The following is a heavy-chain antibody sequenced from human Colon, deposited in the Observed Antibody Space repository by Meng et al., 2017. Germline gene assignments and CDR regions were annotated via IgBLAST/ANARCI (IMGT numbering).Heavy chain of an antibody. CDR1: GYTFTSYG. V-gene: IGHV7-4-1*02. CDR2: INTNTGNP. CDR3: ARGDGSDDSSGYYAY. J-gene: IGHJ4*02. Sequence: ASVKVSCKASGYTFTSYGMNWVRQAPGQGLEWMGWINTNTGNPTYAQGFTGRFVFSLDTSVSTAYLQISSLKAEDTAVYYCARGDGSDDSSGYYAYWGQGTLVTVSS. D-gene: IGHD3-22*01.